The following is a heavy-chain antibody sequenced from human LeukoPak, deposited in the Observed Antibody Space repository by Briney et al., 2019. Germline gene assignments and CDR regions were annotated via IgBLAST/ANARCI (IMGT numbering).Heavy chain of an antibody. J-gene: IGHJ3*02. V-gene: IGHV3-9*01. CDR3: AKGRLVVVAADAFDI. D-gene: IGHD2-15*01. CDR2: ISWNSGSI. Sequence: GRSLRLSCEASGFTFDDYAMHWVRQAPGKGLEWVSGISWNSGSIGYADSVKGRFTISRDNAKNSLYLQMDSLRAEDTALYYCAKGRLVVVAADAFDIWGQGTMVTVSS. CDR1: GFTFDDYA.